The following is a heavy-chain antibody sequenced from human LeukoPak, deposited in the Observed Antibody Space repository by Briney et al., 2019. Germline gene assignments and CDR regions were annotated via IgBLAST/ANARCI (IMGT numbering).Heavy chain of an antibody. J-gene: IGHJ4*02. D-gene: IGHD3-3*01. V-gene: IGHV1-69*04. CDR3: ASRPGESRLRSFDY. Sequence: ASVKVSCKASGGTFSSYAISWVRQAPGQGLEWMGRIIPILGTANYAQKFQGRVTISADKSTSTAYMELSSLRSEDTAVYYCASRPGESRLRSFDYWGQGTLVTVSS. CDR2: IIPILGTA. CDR1: GGTFSSYA.